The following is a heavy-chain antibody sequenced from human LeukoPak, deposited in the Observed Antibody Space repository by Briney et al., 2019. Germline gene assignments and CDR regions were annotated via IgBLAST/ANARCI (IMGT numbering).Heavy chain of an antibody. V-gene: IGHV3-30-3*01. J-gene: IGHJ4*02. CDR3: ARSKLNLAVAGRFDY. Sequence: GGSLRLSCAASGIIFHNYDMHWVRQAPGKGLEWVAVISYDGSNKYYADSVKGRFTISRDNSKNTLYLQMNSLRAEDTAVYYCARSKLNLAVAGRFDYWGQGTLVTVSS. CDR2: ISYDGSNK. D-gene: IGHD6-19*01. CDR1: GIIFHNYD.